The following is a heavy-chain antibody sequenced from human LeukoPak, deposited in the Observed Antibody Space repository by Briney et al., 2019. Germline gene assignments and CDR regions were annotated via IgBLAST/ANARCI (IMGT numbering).Heavy chain of an antibody. Sequence: SETLSLTCTVSGGSISSSTYYWAWVRQPPGKGLEWIGSINYSGNTYYKSSLKSRVTISVDTSKNQFSLKLSSVTAADTAVYYCARRRYYYGSGSYYKKEYYFDYWGQGTLVTVSS. D-gene: IGHD3-10*01. J-gene: IGHJ4*02. CDR1: GGSISSSTYY. V-gene: IGHV4-39*07. CDR2: INYSGNT. CDR3: ARRRYYYGSGSYYKKEYYFDY.